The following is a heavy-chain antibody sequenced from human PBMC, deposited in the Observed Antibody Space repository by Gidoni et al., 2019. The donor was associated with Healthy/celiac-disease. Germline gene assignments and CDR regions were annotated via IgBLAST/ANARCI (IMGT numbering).Heavy chain of an antibody. Sequence: DVQLVQSGAEVKKPGESLRISCKGSGYSFTSYWFSWVRQMPGKGLEWMGRIDPSDSYTNDSPTFQGHVTISADKSNSTAYLQWSSLKASDTAMYYCALTEYGLGGMDVWGQGTTVSVSS. CDR3: ALTEYGLGGMDV. CDR1: GYSFTSYW. CDR2: IDPSDSYT. J-gene: IGHJ6*02. D-gene: IGHD2-2*01. V-gene: IGHV5-10-1*03.